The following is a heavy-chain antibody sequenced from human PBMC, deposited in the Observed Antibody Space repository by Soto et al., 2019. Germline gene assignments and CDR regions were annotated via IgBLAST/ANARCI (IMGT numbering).Heavy chain of an antibody. CDR1: GYTFTSYG. V-gene: IGHV1-18*01. D-gene: IGHD1-1*01. CDR3: ARESEQLDRAVLYYGMDV. Sequence: QVQLVQSGAEVKKPGASVKVSCKASGYTFTSYGISWVRQAPGQGLEWMGWISAYNGNTNYAQKLQGRVTMTTDTSTSTAYMELKSLRSHDTAVYYCARESEQLDRAVLYYGMDVWGQGTTVTVSS. CDR2: ISAYNGNT. J-gene: IGHJ6*02.